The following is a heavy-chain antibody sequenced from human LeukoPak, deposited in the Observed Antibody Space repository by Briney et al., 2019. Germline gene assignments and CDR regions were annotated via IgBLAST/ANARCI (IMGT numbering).Heavy chain of an antibody. CDR1: GFTFNSYG. J-gene: IGHJ4*02. Sequence: GGSLRLSCAASGFTFNSYGMHWVRQAPGKGLEYLALIAYDGSNENYADSVKGRFTISRDNSKHTLYMQMNSLRADDTAVYYCAKGGDYSYGYYFDFWGQGTLVTVSS. D-gene: IGHD4-11*01. CDR3: AKGGDYSYGYYFDF. V-gene: IGHV3-30*18. CDR2: IAYDGSNE.